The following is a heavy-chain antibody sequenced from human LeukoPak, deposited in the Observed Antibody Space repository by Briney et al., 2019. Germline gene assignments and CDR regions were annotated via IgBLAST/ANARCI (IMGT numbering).Heavy chain of an antibody. D-gene: IGHD6-19*01. CDR1: GGSFSGYY. J-gene: IGHJ4*02. CDR3: ARRRGQWLAGGLDY. V-gene: IGHV4-34*01. CDR2: INHSGST. Sequence: SETLSLTCAVYGGSFSGYYWSWIRQPPGKGLEWIGEINHSGSTNYNPSLKSRVTISVDTSKNQFSLKLSSVTAADTAVYYCARRRGQWLAGGLDYWGQGTLVTVSS.